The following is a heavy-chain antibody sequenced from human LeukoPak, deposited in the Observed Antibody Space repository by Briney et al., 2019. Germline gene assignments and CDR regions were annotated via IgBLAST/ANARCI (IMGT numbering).Heavy chain of an antibody. Sequence: SETLSLTCTVSGGSVSSGSYYWSRIRQPPGKGLEWIGYIYYSGSTNYNPSLKSRVTISVDTSKNQFSLKLSSVTAADTAVYYCAREDFWSGYATVYWGQGTLVTVSS. J-gene: IGHJ4*02. CDR1: GGSVSSGSYY. CDR2: IYYSGST. V-gene: IGHV4-61*01. D-gene: IGHD3-3*01. CDR3: AREDFWSGYATVY.